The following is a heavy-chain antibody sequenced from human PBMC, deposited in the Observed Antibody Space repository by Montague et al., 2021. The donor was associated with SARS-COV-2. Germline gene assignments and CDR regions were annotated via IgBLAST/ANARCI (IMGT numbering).Heavy chain of an antibody. CDR3: TREGYQVLWLDYYYYGMDV. J-gene: IGHJ6*02. CDR1: GGSFSGYY. D-gene: IGHD2-2*01. Sequence: SETLSLTCAVYGGSFSGYYWSWIRQPPGKGLEWIGEINHSGSTNYNPSLKSRVTMSVDTSKNQFSLKLSSVTAADTAVYYCTREGYQVLWLDYYYYGMDVWGQGTTVTVSS. V-gene: IGHV4-34*01. CDR2: INHSGST.